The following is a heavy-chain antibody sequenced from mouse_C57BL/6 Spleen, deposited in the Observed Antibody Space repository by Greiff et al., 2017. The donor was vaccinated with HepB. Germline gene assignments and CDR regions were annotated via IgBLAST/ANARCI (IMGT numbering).Heavy chain of an antibody. J-gene: IGHJ4*01. Sequence: VQLQQSGAELVKPGASVKISCKASGYTFTDYYINWVKQRPGQGLEWIGKIGPGSGSTYYNEKFKGKATLTADKSSSTAYMQLSSLTSEDSAVYFGARYYGYDDYYAMDYWGQGTSVTVSS. CDR1: GYTFTDYY. D-gene: IGHD2-2*01. CDR2: IGPGSGST. V-gene: IGHV1-77*01. CDR3: ARYYGYDDYYAMDY.